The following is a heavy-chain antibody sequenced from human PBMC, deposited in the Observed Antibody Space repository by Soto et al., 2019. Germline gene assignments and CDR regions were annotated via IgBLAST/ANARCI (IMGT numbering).Heavy chain of an antibody. D-gene: IGHD2-2*01. CDR3: ASPREDQLLDAYYFDY. V-gene: IGHV5-51*01. CDR1: GYSFTSYW. CDR2: IYPGDSDT. Sequence: GESLKISCKGSGYSFTSYWIGWVRQMPGKGLEWMGIIYPGDSDTRYSPSFQGQVTISADKSISTAYLQWSSLKASDTAMYYCASPREDQLLDAYYFDYWGQGTLVTVSS. J-gene: IGHJ4*02.